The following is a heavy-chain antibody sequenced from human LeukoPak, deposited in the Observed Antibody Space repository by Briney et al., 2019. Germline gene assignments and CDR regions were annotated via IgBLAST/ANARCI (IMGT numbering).Heavy chain of an antibody. Sequence: GGSLSLSCAASGFTFSSYGMSWVRQATGKGLEWVTATSGSGGSTYYADSVKGRFTISRDNSKNTLYLQMNSLRAEDTAVYYCAKVRSRYCSSTSCYKFAFDIWGQGTMVTVSS. D-gene: IGHD2-2*02. CDR2: TSGSGGST. CDR1: GFTFSSYG. V-gene: IGHV3-23*01. CDR3: AKVRSRYCSSTSCYKFAFDI. J-gene: IGHJ3*02.